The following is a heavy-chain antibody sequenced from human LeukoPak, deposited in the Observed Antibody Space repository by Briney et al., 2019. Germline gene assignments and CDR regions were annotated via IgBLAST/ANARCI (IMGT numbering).Heavy chain of an antibody. CDR1: GFTFSSYA. D-gene: IGHD2-15*01. V-gene: IGHV3-23*01. J-gene: IGHJ6*03. CDR2: ISGSGGST. CDR3: AKGARSGGYYYYYYMDV. Sequence: GGSLRLSCAASGFTFSSYAMSWVRQAPGKGLEWVSAISGSGGSTYYADSVKGRFTISRDNSKNTLYLQMNSLRAEDTAVYYCAKGARSGGYYYYYYMDVWGKGTTVTVSS.